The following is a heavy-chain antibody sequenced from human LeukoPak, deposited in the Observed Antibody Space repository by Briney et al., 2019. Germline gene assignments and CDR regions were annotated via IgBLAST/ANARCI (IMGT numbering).Heavy chain of an antibody. D-gene: IGHD3-22*01. CDR2: INPNSGGT. Sequence: ASVKVSCKASGYTFTGYYMHWVQQAPGQGLEWMGWINPNSGGTNYAQKFQGRVTMTRDTSISTAYMELSRLRSDDTAVYYCARDQWSDYYDSSGYYCAFDIWGQGTMVTVSS. V-gene: IGHV1-2*02. CDR3: ARDQWSDYYDSSGYYCAFDI. CDR1: GYTFTGYY. J-gene: IGHJ3*02.